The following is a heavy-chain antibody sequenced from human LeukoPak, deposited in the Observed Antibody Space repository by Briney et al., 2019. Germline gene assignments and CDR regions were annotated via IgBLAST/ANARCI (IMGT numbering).Heavy chain of an antibody. CDR2: IYPSDGST. Sequence: ASVKVSCKASGYSFTSNYIHWVRQAPGQGLEWMGMIYPSDGSTSYAQKFQDRVTITSDSSANTAYMEFSSLRSEDSAVYYCARDGKHIAVPGVRYPMDVWGQGTTVTVS. V-gene: IGHV1-46*01. CDR1: GYSFTSNY. CDR3: ARDGKHIAVPGVRYPMDV. D-gene: IGHD6-19*01. J-gene: IGHJ6*02.